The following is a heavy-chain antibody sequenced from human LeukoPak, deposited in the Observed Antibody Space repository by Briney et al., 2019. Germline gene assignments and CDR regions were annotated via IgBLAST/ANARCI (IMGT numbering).Heavy chain of an antibody. V-gene: IGHV3-30*04. CDR2: ISYDGSNK. CDR1: GFTFSSYA. D-gene: IGHD4-17*01. J-gene: IGHJ3*02. CDR3: AREDYGDAFDI. Sequence: PGGSLRLSCAASGFTFSSYAMHWVRQAPGKGLEWVAVISYDGSNKYYADSVKGRFTISRDNSKNTLYLQMNSLRAEDTAVYYCAREDYGDAFDIWGQGTLVTVSS.